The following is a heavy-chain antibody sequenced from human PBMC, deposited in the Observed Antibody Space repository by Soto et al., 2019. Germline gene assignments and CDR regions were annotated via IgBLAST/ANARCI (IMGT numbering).Heavy chain of an antibody. V-gene: IGHV3-30-3*01. Sequence: QVQLVESGGGVVQPGRSLRLSCAASGFTFSSYAMHWVRQAPGKGLEWVAVISYDGNNKYYADSVKGRFTISRDNSKNTLYLQMNSLRAEDTAVYYCARDPKDYGDYIWSNWFDPWGQGTLVTVSS. D-gene: IGHD4-17*01. CDR2: ISYDGNNK. CDR1: GFTFSSYA. CDR3: ARDPKDYGDYIWSNWFDP. J-gene: IGHJ5*02.